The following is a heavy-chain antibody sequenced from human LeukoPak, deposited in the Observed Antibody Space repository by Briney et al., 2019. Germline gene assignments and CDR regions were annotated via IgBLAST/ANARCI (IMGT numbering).Heavy chain of an antibody. Sequence: ASVTVSFKASGYTFTDYYMHWVRQAPGQGLAWMGWINPNSGGANYAQKFQGRVTMTRDTSISTAYMELSRLRSDDTAVYYCARAQITMVRGVIAPLAYWGQGTLVTVSS. CDR2: INPNSGGA. J-gene: IGHJ4*02. CDR1: GYTFTDYY. V-gene: IGHV1-2*02. CDR3: ARAQITMVRGVIAPLAY. D-gene: IGHD3-10*01.